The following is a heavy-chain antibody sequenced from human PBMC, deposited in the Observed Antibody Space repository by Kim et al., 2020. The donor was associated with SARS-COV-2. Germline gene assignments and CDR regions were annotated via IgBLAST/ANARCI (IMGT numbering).Heavy chain of an antibody. D-gene: IGHD4-17*01. CDR2: INHSGST. Sequence: SETLSLTCAVYGGSFSGYYWSWIRQPPGKGLEWIGEINHSGSTNYNPSLKSRVTVSVDTSKNQFSLKLSSVTAADTAVYYCARGGTTVTVPEWEDYYYYYGMDVWGQGTTVTVSS. CDR3: ARGGTTVTVPEWEDYYYYYGMDV. CDR1: GGSFSGYY. J-gene: IGHJ6*02. V-gene: IGHV4-34*01.